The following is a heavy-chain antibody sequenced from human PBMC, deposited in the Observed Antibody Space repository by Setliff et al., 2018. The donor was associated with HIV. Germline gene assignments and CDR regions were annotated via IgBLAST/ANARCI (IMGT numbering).Heavy chain of an antibody. CDR3: ARGKNYYDSSGYHY. Sequence: SETLSLTCTVSGGSINSGSYYWSWIRQPAGKGLEWIGHIYTSGSTNYNPSLKSRVTISVDTSKTQFSLKLSSVTAADTAVYYCARGKNYYDSSGYHYWGQGTLVTVSS. V-gene: IGHV4-61*09. CDR2: IYTSGST. D-gene: IGHD3-22*01. CDR1: GGSINSGSYY. J-gene: IGHJ4*02.